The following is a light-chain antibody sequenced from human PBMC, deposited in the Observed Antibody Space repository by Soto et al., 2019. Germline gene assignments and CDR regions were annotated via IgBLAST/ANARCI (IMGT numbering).Light chain of an antibody. J-gene: IGLJ1*01. Sequence: QSVLTQPASMSGSPGQSITISCTGTSSDVGSYYHVYWCQQHPGTAPKLLIYEVNKRPSGVADRFSGSKSGNTASLTISGLQAADEADYYCCSYSGDTTCYVFGTGTKLTVL. V-gene: IGLV2-23*02. CDR1: SSDVGSYYH. CDR2: EVN. CDR3: CSYSGDTTCYV.